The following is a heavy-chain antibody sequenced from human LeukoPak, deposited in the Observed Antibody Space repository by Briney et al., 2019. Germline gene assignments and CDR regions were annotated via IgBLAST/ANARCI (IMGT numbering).Heavy chain of an antibody. CDR2: INNDGRIT. CDR1: GFTFSSYW. J-gene: IGHJ4*02. CDR3: ARDTMAVAGDFDY. Sequence: GGSLRLSCAASGFTFSSYWMDWVRHAAGKGLVWVSRINNDGRITSYADSVKGRFTISRDNAKNTLYLQMNSLRAEDTAIYYCARDTMAVAGDFDYWGQGTLVTVSS. V-gene: IGHV3-74*01. D-gene: IGHD6-19*01.